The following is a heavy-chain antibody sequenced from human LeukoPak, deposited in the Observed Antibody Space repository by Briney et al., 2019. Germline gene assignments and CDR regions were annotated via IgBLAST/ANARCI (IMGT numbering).Heavy chain of an antibody. D-gene: IGHD6-13*01. Sequence: GGSLRLSCAASGFTFSNYGMNWVRQAPGKGLKWVGRIRNKANSYTTEYAASVKGRFTISRDDSKNSLYLQMNSLKTEDTAVYYCARGGSSSSWYPFDYWGQGTLVTVSS. CDR3: ARGGSSSSWYPFDY. V-gene: IGHV3-72*01. CDR2: IRNKANSYTT. CDR1: GFTFSNYG. J-gene: IGHJ4*02.